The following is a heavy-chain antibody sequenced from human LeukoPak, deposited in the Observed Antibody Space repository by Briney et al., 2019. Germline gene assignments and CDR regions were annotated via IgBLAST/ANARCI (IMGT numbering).Heavy chain of an antibody. CDR1: GFTFSSYS. CDR2: ISSSSSYI. D-gene: IGHD3-22*01. CDR3: ASISGYYYFDY. V-gene: IGHV3-21*01. Sequence: GGSLRLSCAASGFTFSSYSMNWVRQAPGKGLEWVSSISSSSSYIYYADSVKGRFTISRDNAKNSLYLQMNSLRAEDTAVYYCASISGYYYFDYWGQGTLVTVSS. J-gene: IGHJ4*02.